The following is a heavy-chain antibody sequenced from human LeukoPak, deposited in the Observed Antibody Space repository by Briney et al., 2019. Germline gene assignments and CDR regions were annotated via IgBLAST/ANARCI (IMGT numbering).Heavy chain of an antibody. CDR2: IYHSGST. D-gene: IGHD6-13*01. Sequence: SETLSLTCAVSGGSISSSNWWSWVRQPPGKGLEWIGEIYHSGSTNYNPSLKSRVTISVDKSKNQFSLKLSSVTAADTAVYYCARDQGSSSWSHYYYYGMDVWGQGTTVTVSS. V-gene: IGHV4-4*02. CDR3: ARDQGSSSWSHYYYYGMDV. CDR1: GGSISSSNW. J-gene: IGHJ6*02.